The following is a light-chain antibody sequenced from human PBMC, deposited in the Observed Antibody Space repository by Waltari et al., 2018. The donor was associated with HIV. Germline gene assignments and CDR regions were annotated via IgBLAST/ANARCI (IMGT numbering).Light chain of an antibody. CDR3: SSYSRSSTLVL. CDR1: SSDIGGFDY. Sequence: QSALTQPASVSGSPGQSITISCTGASSDIGGFDYVAWYQQPPGKVPKLIIYVVSDRPSGVSNRFSGSKSGSTASLSISCLQAEDEAVYYCSSYSRSSTLVLFGGGTKLTVL. V-gene: IGLV2-14*03. J-gene: IGLJ2*01. CDR2: VVS.